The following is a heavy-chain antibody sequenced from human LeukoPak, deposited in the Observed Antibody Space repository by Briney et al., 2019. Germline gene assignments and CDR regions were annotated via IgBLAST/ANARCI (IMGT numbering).Heavy chain of an antibody. CDR3: ARGRYYDFWSGYFGFDY. CDR2: IYYSGST. D-gene: IGHD3-3*01. J-gene: IGHJ4*02. Sequence: SETLSLTCTVSGGSISSYYWSWIRQPPGKGLEWIGYIYYSGSTNYNPSLKSRVTISVDTSKNQLSLKLSSVTAADTAVYYCARGRYYDFWSGYFGFDYWGQGTLVTVSS. CDR1: GGSISSYY. V-gene: IGHV4-59*01.